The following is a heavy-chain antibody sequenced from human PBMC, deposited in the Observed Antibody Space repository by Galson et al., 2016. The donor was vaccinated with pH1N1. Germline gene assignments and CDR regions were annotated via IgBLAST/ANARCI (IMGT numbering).Heavy chain of an antibody. D-gene: IGHD3-16*01. CDR3: AKEIQRGSYGMDV. J-gene: IGHJ6*02. Sequence: SLRLSCAASGFTFHDYTMHWVRQTPGKGLEWVSLVSWDGGSTYYADYVKGRFTVSRDNSKNSLNLQMNSLRSEDTALYYCAKEIQRGSYGMDVWGRGTTVTVSS. V-gene: IGHV3-43*01. CDR1: GFTFHDYT. CDR2: VSWDGGST.